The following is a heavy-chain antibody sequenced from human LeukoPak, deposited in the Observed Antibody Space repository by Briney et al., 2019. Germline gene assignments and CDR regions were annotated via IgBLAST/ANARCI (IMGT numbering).Heavy chain of an antibody. J-gene: IGHJ4*02. CDR3: VNSGVYGDIESRYYFAY. D-gene: IGHD4-17*01. Sequence: ASVKVSCKGSGSTFTGCFMHWVRQATEQALEWMGWISPMNGGANYAQKFQGRVTMPRDTSISTAYMALSRLRSDDTAVHYCVNSGVYGDIESRYYFAYWGQGTLVPVSS. CDR2: ISPMNGGA. CDR1: GSTFTGCF. V-gene: IGHV1-2*02.